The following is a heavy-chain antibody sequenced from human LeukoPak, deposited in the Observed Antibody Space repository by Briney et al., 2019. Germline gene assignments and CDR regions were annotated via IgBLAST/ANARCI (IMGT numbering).Heavy chain of an antibody. J-gene: IGHJ4*02. CDR1: GESMIGHY. Sequence: SETLSLTCAVYGESMIGHYWTWIRQPPGKRLEWIGEIHHSGGTNSNPSLKNRLTMSKDMSKNQFSLNLKSVTAADTAVYYCARATASGSGRAYDHWAQGNLVPVSS. CDR3: ARATASGSGRAYDH. D-gene: IGHD3-10*01. CDR2: IHHSGGT. V-gene: IGHV4-34*01.